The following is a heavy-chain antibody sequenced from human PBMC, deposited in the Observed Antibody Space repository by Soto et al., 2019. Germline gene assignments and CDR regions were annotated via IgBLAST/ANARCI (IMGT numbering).Heavy chain of an antibody. V-gene: IGHV3-48*01. CDR1: GFTFSSYT. CDR3: AASILVSRQYFDL. CDR2: ITHSSSAI. D-gene: IGHD3-9*01. J-gene: IGHJ2*01. Sequence: EVQLVESGGGLVQPGGSLRLSCAASGFTFSSYTMNWVRQAPGKGLEWISHITHSSSAIYYADSVRGRFTVSRDNAKNSLYLQLNSLRAEDTAVYYCAASILVSRQYFDLWVRGTLVTVSS.